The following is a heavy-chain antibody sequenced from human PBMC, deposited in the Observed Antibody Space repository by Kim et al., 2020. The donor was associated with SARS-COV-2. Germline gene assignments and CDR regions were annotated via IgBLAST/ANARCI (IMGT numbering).Heavy chain of an antibody. CDR2: TYYRSKWSN. CDR1: GDSVSSKSAA. V-gene: IGHV6-1*01. Sequence: SQTLSLTCAISGDSVSSKSAAWNWIRQSPSRGLEWLGRTYYRSKWSNGYAVSVKSRISINPDTSKNQFSLQLKSVTPEDTAVYYCVRQMSGGMDVWGQGTTVTVSS. CDR3: VRQMSGGMDV. D-gene: IGHD3-10*01. J-gene: IGHJ6*02.